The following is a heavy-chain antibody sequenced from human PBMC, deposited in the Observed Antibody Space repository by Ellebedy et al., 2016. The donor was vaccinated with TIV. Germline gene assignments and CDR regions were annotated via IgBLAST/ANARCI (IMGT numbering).Heavy chain of an antibody. J-gene: IGHJ4*02. CDR1: GFTFSSYW. V-gene: IGHV3-74*01. D-gene: IGHD3-22*01. CDR2: MDSGGSTT. Sequence: GGSLRLSXAASGFTFSSYWMHWVRQAPGKGLVWVSRMDSGGSTTDYADSVKGRFTISRDNAKNTLYLQMNSLRAEDTAVYYCVSQIALGYWGQGTLVTVSS. CDR3: VSQIALGY.